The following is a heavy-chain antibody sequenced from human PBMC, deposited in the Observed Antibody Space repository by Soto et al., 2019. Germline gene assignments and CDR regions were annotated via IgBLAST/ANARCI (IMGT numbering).Heavy chain of an antibody. V-gene: IGHV3-7*01. CDR2: IREDGSGI. CDR3: ARGHFGLDV. Sequence: GGSLRLSCAASGVMFNNNWMSWVRQAPGKGLEWVAHIREDGSGISYVDSVRGRFTISRDNTLNSLYLQMDTLRPGDTAVYYCARGHFGLDVWGQGTTVTASS. CDR1: GVMFNNNW. J-gene: IGHJ6*02.